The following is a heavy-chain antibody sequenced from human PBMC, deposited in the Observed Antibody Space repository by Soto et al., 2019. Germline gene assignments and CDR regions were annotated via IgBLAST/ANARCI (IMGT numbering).Heavy chain of an antibody. CDR2: IYYSGST. CDR3: ARREYDFWSGYSYGMDV. Sequence: SETLSLTCTVSGGSISSGGYYWSWIRQHPGKCLEWIGYIYYSGSTYYNPSLKSRVTISVDTSKNQFSLKLSSVTAADTAVYYCARREYDFWSGYSYGMDVWGQGTTVTVSS. D-gene: IGHD3-3*01. V-gene: IGHV4-31*03. CDR1: GGSISSGGYY. J-gene: IGHJ6*02.